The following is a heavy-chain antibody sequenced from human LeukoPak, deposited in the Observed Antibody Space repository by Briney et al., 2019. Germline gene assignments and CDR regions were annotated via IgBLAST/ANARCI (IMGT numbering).Heavy chain of an antibody. CDR1: GGSISSGGYY. CDR3: ARDRGIAAAGPDYYYYGMDV. D-gene: IGHD6-13*01. J-gene: IGHJ6*02. V-gene: IGHV4-31*03. CDR2: IYYSGST. Sequence: SETLSLTCTVSGGSISSGGYYWSWIRQHPGKGLEWIGYIYYSGSTYYNPSLKSRVTILVDTSKNQFSLKLSSVTAADTAVYYCARDRGIAAAGPDYYYYGMDVWGQGTTVTVSS.